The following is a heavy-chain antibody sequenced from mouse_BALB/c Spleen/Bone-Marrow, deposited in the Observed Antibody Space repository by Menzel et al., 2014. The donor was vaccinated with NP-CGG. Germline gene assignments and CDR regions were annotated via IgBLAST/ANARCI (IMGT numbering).Heavy chain of an antibody. Sequence: EVKLVESGGGLVQPGGSLKLSCAASGFSFSGYGMSWVRQTPDKRLELVATINSNGGSTYYSDSVKGRFTISRDNAKNTLYLQMSSLKSEDTAMYYCARGYDYDPWFAYWGQGTLVTVSA. V-gene: IGHV5-6-3*01. CDR2: INSNGGST. J-gene: IGHJ3*01. CDR3: ARGYDYDPWFAY. CDR1: GFSFSGYG. D-gene: IGHD2-4*01.